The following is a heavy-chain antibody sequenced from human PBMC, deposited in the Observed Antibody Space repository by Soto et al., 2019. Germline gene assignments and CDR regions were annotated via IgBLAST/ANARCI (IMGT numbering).Heavy chain of an antibody. D-gene: IGHD3-22*01. J-gene: IGHJ4*02. V-gene: IGHV3-30*18. CDR2: ISYDGSNK. Sequence: PGGSLRLSCAASGFTFSSYGMHWVRQAPGKGLEWVAVISYDGSNKYYADSVKGRFTISRDNSKNTLYLQMNSLRAEDTAVYYCAKGPHYDDSSATPGASDYWGQGTLVTVSS. CDR3: AKGPHYDDSSATPGASDY. CDR1: GFTFSSYG.